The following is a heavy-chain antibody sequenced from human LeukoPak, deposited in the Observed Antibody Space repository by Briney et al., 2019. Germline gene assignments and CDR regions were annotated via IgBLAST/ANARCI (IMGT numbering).Heavy chain of an antibody. Sequence: TGGSLRLSCAASGFTFSSYGMHWVRQAPGKGLEWVTFIRYDGSNKYYADSVKGRFTISRDNSKNTLYLRMNSLKTEDTAVYYCTRRDSGWSPDHYYYYYMDVWGKGTTVTVSS. CDR3: TRRDSGWSPDHYYYYYMDV. D-gene: IGHD6-19*01. CDR2: IRYDGSNK. CDR1: GFTFSSYG. J-gene: IGHJ6*03. V-gene: IGHV3-30*02.